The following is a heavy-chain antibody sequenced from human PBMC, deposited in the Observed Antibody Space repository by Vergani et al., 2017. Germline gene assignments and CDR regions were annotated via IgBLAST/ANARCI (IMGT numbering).Heavy chain of an antibody. D-gene: IGHD3-10*01. Sequence: QVQLQESGPGLVKPSQTLSRTCSVSGDSISSGVYYWNWIRQHPGKGLEWIGYIYSTGSTHHNPSLRRRINMSVDTTKNQFSLKLKSVTAADTAVYYCARCFRDEGXIYGGTVENWFDPWGQGTLVTVSS. CDR3: ARCFRDEGXIYGGTVENWFDP. CDR1: GDSISSGVYY. J-gene: IGHJ5*02. V-gene: IGHV4-30-4*01. CDR2: IYSTGST.